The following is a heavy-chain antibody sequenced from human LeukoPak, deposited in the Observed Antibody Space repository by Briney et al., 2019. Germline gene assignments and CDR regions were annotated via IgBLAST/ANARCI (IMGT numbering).Heavy chain of an antibody. Sequence: GASVKVSCKASGYTFTSYYMHWVRQAPGQGLEWMGIINPSGGSTSYAQKFQGRVTMTRDTSTSTVYMELSSLRSEDTAVYYCARAELRYFDWLLPLDYWGQGTLVTVSS. V-gene: IGHV1-46*01. CDR2: INPSGGST. CDR1: GYTFTSYY. D-gene: IGHD3-9*01. CDR3: ARAELRYFDWLLPLDY. J-gene: IGHJ4*02.